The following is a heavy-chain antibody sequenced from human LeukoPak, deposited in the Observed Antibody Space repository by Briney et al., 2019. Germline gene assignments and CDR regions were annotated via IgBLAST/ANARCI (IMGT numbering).Heavy chain of an antibody. V-gene: IGHV3-23*01. Sequence: GGSLRLSCAASEFTFSSYTMSWVRQAPGRGLEWVSAISGNGGSTFYADSVKGRFTISRDNSKNTLFLQMNTLRAEDTAVYYCAKAASPTASYFANWGQGILVTVSS. D-gene: IGHD1-26*01. CDR1: EFTFSSYT. CDR2: ISGNGGST. J-gene: IGHJ4*02. CDR3: AKAASPTASYFAN.